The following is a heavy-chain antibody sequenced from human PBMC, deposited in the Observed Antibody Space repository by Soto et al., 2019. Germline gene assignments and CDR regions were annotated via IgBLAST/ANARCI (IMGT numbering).Heavy chain of an antibody. CDR2: IYYSGTT. Sequence: QVQLQESGPGLVKPSDTLSLTCADSGYSISSSNWWGWIRQPPGKGLEWIGYIYYSGTTYYNPSLKSRVTMSVDTSKNRFSLKLTAVTAVDTAVYYCARREIQGPIDYWGQGTLVTVSS. CDR3: ARREIQGPIDY. CDR1: GYSISSSNW. V-gene: IGHV4-28*01. J-gene: IGHJ4*02. D-gene: IGHD1-26*01.